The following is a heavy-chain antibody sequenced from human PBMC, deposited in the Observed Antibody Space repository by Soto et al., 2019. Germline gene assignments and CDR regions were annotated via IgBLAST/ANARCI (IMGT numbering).Heavy chain of an antibody. V-gene: IGHV4-61*03. J-gene: IGHJ6*02. Sequence: QVQLQESGPGVVKPSETLSLTCTVSGGSVSSCSYYWSWIRQPPGKGLEWIGYIYYSVSTKYNPSLSRRVTISVDTSKTHFSLNLSSVTAADTAVYYCARVAARALGGMYVWGQGSTVIVFS. CDR2: IYYSVST. CDR3: ARVAARALGGMYV. D-gene: IGHD2-15*01. CDR1: GGSVSSCSYY.